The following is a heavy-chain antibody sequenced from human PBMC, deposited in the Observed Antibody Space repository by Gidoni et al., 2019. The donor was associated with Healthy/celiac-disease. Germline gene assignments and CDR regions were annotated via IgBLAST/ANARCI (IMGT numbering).Heavy chain of an antibody. Sequence: QVQLQEAGPGLVKPSETLSLTCTVSGVSISSYSWNWIRQHPGKGLECVGYNYSSGSTNYNPSLKSRVTISVDTSKNQFSLKLSSVTAADTAVYSCARVGQGWDFAFDIWGQGTMVTVSS. J-gene: IGHJ3*02. CDR2: NYSSGST. D-gene: IGHD1-26*01. CDR1: GVSISSYS. CDR3: ARVGQGWDFAFDI. V-gene: IGHV4-59*01.